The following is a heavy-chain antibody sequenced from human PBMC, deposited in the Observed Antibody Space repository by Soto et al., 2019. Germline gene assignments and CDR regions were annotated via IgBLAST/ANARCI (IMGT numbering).Heavy chain of an antibody. V-gene: IGHV6-1*01. D-gene: IGHD3-3*01. Sequence: SQTLSLTCAISGDSVSSNSAAWNWIRQSPSRGLEWLGRTYYRSKWYNDYAVSVKSRITINPDTSKNQFSLQLNSVTPEDTAVYYCAREPTIFGVATAPFDYWGQGTLVTVSS. CDR1: GDSVSSNSAA. J-gene: IGHJ4*02. CDR2: TYYRSKWYN. CDR3: AREPTIFGVATAPFDY.